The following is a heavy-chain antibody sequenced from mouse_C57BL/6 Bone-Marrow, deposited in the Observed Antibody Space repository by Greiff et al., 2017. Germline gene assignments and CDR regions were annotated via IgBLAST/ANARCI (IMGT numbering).Heavy chain of an antibody. CDR1: GYSFTGYY. Sequence: VQLQQSGPELVKPGASVKISCKASGYSFTGYYMNWVKQSPEKSLEWIGEINPSTGGTTYNQKFKAKATLTVDKSSSTAYMQLKSLTSEDSAVYYCARFYYYGFYAMDYWGQGTSVTVSS. D-gene: IGHD1-1*01. CDR3: ARFYYYGFYAMDY. V-gene: IGHV1-42*01. CDR2: INPSTGGT. J-gene: IGHJ4*01.